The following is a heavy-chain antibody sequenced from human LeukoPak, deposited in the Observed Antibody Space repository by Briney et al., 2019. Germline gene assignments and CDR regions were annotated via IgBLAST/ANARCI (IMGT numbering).Heavy chain of an antibody. CDR2: IYYSGST. V-gene: IGHV4-31*03. D-gene: IGHD2-2*02. CDR1: GGSISSGGYY. CDR3: ARAIKYPPLYYFDY. Sequence: SETLSLTCTVSGGSISSGGYYWSWIRQHLGKGLEWIGYIYYSGSTYYNPSLKSRVTISVDTSKNQFSLKLSSVTAADTAVYYCARAIKYPPLYYFDYWGQGTLVTVSS. J-gene: IGHJ4*02.